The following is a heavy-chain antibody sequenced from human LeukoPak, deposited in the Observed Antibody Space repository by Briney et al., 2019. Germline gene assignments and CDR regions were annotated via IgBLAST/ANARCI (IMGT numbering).Heavy chain of an antibody. CDR2: VYHSGGI. Sequence: SETLSLTCTVSRGSISSRSDYWWAWIRQPPGQGLEWIGSVYHSGGIYYNPSLKSRLTISVDTSKDHFSLNLASVTAADTAVYYCARQRAHGTWAFDYWGQGTRLSVSS. D-gene: IGHD1-26*01. CDR3: ARQRAHGTWAFDY. CDR1: RGSISSRSDY. J-gene: IGHJ4*02. V-gene: IGHV4-39*01.